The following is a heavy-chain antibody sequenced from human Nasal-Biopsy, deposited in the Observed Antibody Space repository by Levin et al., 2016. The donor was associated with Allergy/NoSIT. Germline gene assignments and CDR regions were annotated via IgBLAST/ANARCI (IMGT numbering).Heavy chain of an antibody. J-gene: IGHJ6*02. CDR1: GFTFSIYA. Sequence: GESLKISCAASGFTFSIYAMHWVRRAPGRGLEWVAAISYDGSGECYADSVKGRFTISRDDSKNTLYLQVNSLRDEDTAVYYCARLGYCSGGGCYYYGMDVWGHGTTVTVSS. D-gene: IGHD2-15*01. V-gene: IGHV3-30*04. CDR3: ARLGYCSGGGCYYYGMDV. CDR2: ISYDGSGE.